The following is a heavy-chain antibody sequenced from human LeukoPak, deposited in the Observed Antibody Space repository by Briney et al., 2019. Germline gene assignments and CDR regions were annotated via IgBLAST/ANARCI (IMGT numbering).Heavy chain of an antibody. V-gene: IGHV4-59*12. CDR2: IYYSGST. D-gene: IGHD1-26*01. CDR3: ASSGSYYGGFDY. J-gene: IGHJ4*02. CDR1: GGSISTYY. Sequence: PSETLSLTCSVSGGSISTYYWSWIRQPPGKGLEWIGYIYYSGSTNYNPSLKSRVTMSVDTSKNQFSLKLSSVTAADTAVYYCASSGSYYGGFDYWGQGTLVTVSS.